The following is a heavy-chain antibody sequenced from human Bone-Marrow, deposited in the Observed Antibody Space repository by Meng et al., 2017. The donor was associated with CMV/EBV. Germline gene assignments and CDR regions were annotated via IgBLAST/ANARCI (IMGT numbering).Heavy chain of an antibody. D-gene: IGHD6-6*01. V-gene: IGHV4-34*01. J-gene: IGHJ4*02. CDR3: AKGYLGYSSSSTFDY. CDR2: INHRGST. CDR1: GGSFSDYY. Sequence: SETLSLTCAVYGGSFSDYYWSWIRQPPGKGLEWIGEINHRGSTNYNPSLKSRVTISVDTSKNQFSLKLSSVTAADTAVYYCAKGYLGYSSSSTFDYWGQGTLVTVSS.